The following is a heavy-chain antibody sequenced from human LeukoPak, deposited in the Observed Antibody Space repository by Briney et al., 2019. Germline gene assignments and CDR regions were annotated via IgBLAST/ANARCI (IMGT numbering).Heavy chain of an antibody. Sequence: SETLSLTCTVSGSSISSSNYYWTWIRQPAGKGLEWIGRIYTTGSPSYSPSLKSRVTISVDTSTNQFSLKLTSVSAADTAVYYCARDRGITTARGVPSWFDPWGQGTLVTVSS. CDR3: ARDRGITTARGVPSWFDP. D-gene: IGHD3-10*01. CDR1: GSSISSSNYY. V-gene: IGHV4-61*02. CDR2: IYTTGSP. J-gene: IGHJ5*02.